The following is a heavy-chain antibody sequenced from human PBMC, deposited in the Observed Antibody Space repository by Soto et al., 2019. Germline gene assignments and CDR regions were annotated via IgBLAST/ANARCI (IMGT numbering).Heavy chain of an antibody. CDR1: GFTFDDYA. Sequence: HPGGSLRLSCAASGFTFDDYAMHWVRQAPGKGLEWVSGISWNSGSIGYADSVKGRFTISRDNAKNSLYLQMNSLRAEDTALYYCAKDISSSWGDDAFDIWGQGTMVTVSS. CDR2: ISWNSGSI. D-gene: IGHD6-13*01. V-gene: IGHV3-9*01. J-gene: IGHJ3*02. CDR3: AKDISSSWGDDAFDI.